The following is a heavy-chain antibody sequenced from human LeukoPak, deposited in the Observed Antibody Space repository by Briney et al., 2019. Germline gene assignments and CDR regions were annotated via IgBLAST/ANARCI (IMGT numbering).Heavy chain of an antibody. CDR2: ISSSGSTI. CDR1: VFPFSDYY. D-gene: IGHD3-10*02. J-gene: IGHJ6*04. V-gene: IGHV3-11*04. CDR3: AELGITMIGGV. Sequence: GSLELSCAASVFPFSDYYMRWIRQAPGKGLEGVSYISSSGSTIYYADSVKGRFTISRDNAKNSLYLQMNSLRAEDTAVYYCAELGITMIGGVWGKGTTVTISS.